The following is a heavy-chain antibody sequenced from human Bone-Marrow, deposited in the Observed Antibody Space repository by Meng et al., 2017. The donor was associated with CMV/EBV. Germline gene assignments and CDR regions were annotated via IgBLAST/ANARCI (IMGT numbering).Heavy chain of an antibody. CDR3: AKAGTIYDSSGRRRPFDY. CDR1: GFTFSSYA. Sequence: GESLKISCAASGFTFSSYAMSWVRQAPGKGLEWVSAISGSGGSTYYADSVKGRFTISRDNSKNTLYLQMNSLRAEDTAVYYCAKAGTIYDSSGRRRPFDYWGQGTLATVSS. V-gene: IGHV3-23*01. CDR2: ISGSGGST. D-gene: IGHD3-22*01. J-gene: IGHJ4*02.